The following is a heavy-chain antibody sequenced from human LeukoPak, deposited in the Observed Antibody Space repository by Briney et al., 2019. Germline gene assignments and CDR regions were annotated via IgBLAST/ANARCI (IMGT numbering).Heavy chain of an antibody. Sequence: GGSLRLSCAASGFTFNTYSMNWVRQAPGKGLEWVSSISSGGSYIYYADSVKGRFTISRDNAKNTLFLQMSSLRVEDTAVYYCARGADHGGSYYPDWGQGTRVTVSS. CDR2: ISSGGSYI. J-gene: IGHJ4*02. CDR3: ARGADHGGSYYPD. V-gene: IGHV3-21*01. D-gene: IGHD3-10*01. CDR1: GFTFNTYS.